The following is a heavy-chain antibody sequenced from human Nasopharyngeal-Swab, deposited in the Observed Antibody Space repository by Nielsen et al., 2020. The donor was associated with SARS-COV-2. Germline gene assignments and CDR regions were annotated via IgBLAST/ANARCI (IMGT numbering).Heavy chain of an antibody. J-gene: IGHJ5*02. V-gene: IGHV3-9*01. CDR2: TSWNSGSI. D-gene: IGHD5-12*01. Sequence: GGSLRLSCAASGFTFDDYAMHWVRQAPGKGLEWVSGTSWNSGSIGYADSVKGRFIISRDNAKNSLYLQMNSLRAEDTALYYCAKEALGYSGYDSNWFDPWGQGTLVTVSS. CDR3: AKEALGYSGYDSNWFDP. CDR1: GFTFDDYA.